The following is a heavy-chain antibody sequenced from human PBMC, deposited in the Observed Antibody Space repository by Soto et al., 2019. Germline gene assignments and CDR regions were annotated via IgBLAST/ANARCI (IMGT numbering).Heavy chain of an antibody. CDR1: GGSISSTNW. J-gene: IGHJ4*02. V-gene: IGHV4-4*02. Sequence: QVQLQESGPGLVKPSGTLSLTCAVSGGSISSTNWWTWVRQSPGRGLEWIGEIYHSGTTIYSPSLKSRVNIAVDMSTNHLSLTLISVTAADPAVYYCAFPATADFDYWGKGILVTVSS. CDR3: AFPATADFDY. D-gene: IGHD6-13*01. CDR2: IYHSGTT.